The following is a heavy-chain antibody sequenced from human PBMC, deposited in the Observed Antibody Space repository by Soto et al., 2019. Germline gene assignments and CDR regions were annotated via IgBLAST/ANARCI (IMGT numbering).Heavy chain of an antibody. V-gene: IGHV4-30-4*01. CDR1: GDSISSGNKY. J-gene: IGHJ6*02. CDR2: VFSSGTT. D-gene: IGHD3-16*01. CDR3: ARVPSPFDYYYAMDV. Sequence: SETLSLTCTVSGDSISSGNKYWSWIRQPPGKGLEWIGYVFSSGTTYYNPSLKGRVSISLDASENQFSLKFASVTDADSAVYYCARVPSPFDYYYAMDVWGQGTTVTVSS.